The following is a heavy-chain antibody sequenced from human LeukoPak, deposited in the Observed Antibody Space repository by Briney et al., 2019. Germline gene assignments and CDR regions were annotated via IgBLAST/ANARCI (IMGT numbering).Heavy chain of an antibody. CDR3: ARVGYSYGYDY. CDR2: IYHRGST. J-gene: IGHJ4*02. D-gene: IGHD5-18*01. V-gene: IGHV4-4*02. CDR1: GGPISSSNW. Sequence: SETLSLTCAVSGGPISSSNWWSWVRQPPGKGLEWIGEIYHRGSTNYNPSLKSRVTISVDKSKNQFSLKLSSVTAADTAVYYCARVGYSYGYDYWGQGTLVTVSS.